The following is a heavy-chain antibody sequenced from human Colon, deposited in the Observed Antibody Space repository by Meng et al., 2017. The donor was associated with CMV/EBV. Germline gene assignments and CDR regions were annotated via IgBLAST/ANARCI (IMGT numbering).Heavy chain of an antibody. Sequence: GGSLRLSCTASGFRFDDYGMHWIRQAPGKGLEWVSGISWNSGNIDYADSGKGRFTISRDNAKNSLYLQMDSLAVEDTAFDYCTKGFCSSSRCVRFDPWGQGTMVTVSS. V-gene: IGHV3-9*01. CDR1: GFRFDDYG. J-gene: IGHJ5*02. CDR3: TKGFCSSSRCVRFDP. D-gene: IGHD2-2*01. CDR2: ISWNSGNI.